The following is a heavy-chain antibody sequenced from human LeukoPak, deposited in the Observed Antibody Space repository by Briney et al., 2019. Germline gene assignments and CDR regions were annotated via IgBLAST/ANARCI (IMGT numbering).Heavy chain of an antibody. CDR2: IYTSGST. V-gene: IGHV4-61*02. CDR3: ARDLCVGPQLLQGVFPR. CDR1: GGSISSGSYY. Sequence: PSQTLSLTCTVSGGSISSGSYYWRWLRQPAGKGLEWIGRIYTSGSTNYNPSLKSRVTISVDTSKNQFSLKLSSVTAADKTVHYCARDLCVGPQLLQGVFPRWGQGTLVTVSS. D-gene: IGHD2-21*01. J-gene: IGHJ4*02.